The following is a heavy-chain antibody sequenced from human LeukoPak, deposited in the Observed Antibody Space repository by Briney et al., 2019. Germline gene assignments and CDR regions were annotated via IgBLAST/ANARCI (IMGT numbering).Heavy chain of an antibody. J-gene: IGHJ5*02. Sequence: GASVKVSCKASGYTFTSYGISWVRQAPGQGLEWMGWISAYNGNTNYAQKLQGRATMTTDTSTSTAYMELRSLRSDDTAVYYCARRIVAATLRGNWFDPWGQGTLVTVSS. CDR3: ARRIVAATLRGNWFDP. CDR1: GYTFTSYG. V-gene: IGHV1-18*01. D-gene: IGHD1-26*01. CDR2: ISAYNGNT.